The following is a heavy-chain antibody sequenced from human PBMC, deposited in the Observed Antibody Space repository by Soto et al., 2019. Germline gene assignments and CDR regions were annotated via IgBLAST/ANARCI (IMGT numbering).Heavy chain of an antibody. J-gene: IGHJ5*02. CDR3: AGSYSSSYNWFDP. CDR1: GGSISSYY. V-gene: IGHV4-59*01. CDR2: IYYSGST. Sequence: QVQLQESGPGLVKPSETLSLTCTVSGGSISSYYWSWIRQPPGKGLEWIGYIYYSGSTNYNPSLKSRVTLLVDPSKDPFSLKLSPVTAADTAVDYRAGSYSSSYNWFDPWGPGTLVTVSS. D-gene: IGHD6-13*01.